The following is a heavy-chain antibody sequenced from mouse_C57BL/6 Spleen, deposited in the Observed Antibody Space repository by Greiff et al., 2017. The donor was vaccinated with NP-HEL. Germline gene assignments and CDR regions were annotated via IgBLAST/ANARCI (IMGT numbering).Heavy chain of an antibody. V-gene: IGHV5-15*01. CDR2: ISNLAYSI. CDR1: GFTFSDYG. CDR3: ARRRGYGSSSLYFDY. J-gene: IGHJ2*01. D-gene: IGHD1-1*01. Sequence: EVQLVESGGGLVQPGGSLKLSCAASGFTFSDYGMAWVRQAPRKGPEWVAFISNLAYSIYYADTVTGRFTISRENAKNTLYLEMSSLRSEDTAMYYCARRRGYGSSSLYFDYWGQGTTLTVSS.